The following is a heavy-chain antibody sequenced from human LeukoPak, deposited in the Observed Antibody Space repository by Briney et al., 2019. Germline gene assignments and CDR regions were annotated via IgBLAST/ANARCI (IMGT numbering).Heavy chain of an antibody. CDR3: ARGSVLRHFNY. CDR1: GGSISSSSYY. CDR2: IYYSGST. V-gene: IGHV4-39*01. D-gene: IGHD3-3*01. J-gene: IGHJ4*02. Sequence: SETLSLTCTVSGGSISSSSYYWGWIRQPPGKGVEWIGSIYYSGSTYYNPSLKSRVTISVDPSKNQFSLKLSSVTAADTAVYYCARGSVLRHFNYWGQGTLITVSS.